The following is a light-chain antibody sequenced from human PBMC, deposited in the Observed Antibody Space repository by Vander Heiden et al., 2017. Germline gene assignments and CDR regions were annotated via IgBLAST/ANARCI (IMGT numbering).Light chain of an antibody. CDR1: QSISSY. CDR2: AAS. Sequence: IQMTQSPSSLSASVGDRVTITCRASQSISSYLNWYQQKPGKAPKLLIYAASSLQSGVPSRFSGSGSGTDFTLTIISLQPEDFATYYCQQSYSTLGTFGQGTKVEIK. V-gene: IGKV1-39*01. CDR3: QQSYSTLGT. J-gene: IGKJ1*01.